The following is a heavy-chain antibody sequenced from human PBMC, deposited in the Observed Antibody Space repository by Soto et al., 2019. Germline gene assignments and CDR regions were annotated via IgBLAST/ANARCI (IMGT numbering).Heavy chain of an antibody. J-gene: IGHJ5*02. CDR3: AKDRGIHDYSNYVQVPWFDP. CDR2: ISYDGSNK. V-gene: IGHV3-30*18. D-gene: IGHD4-4*01. Sequence: GGSLRLSCAASGFTFNSYGMHWVRQAPGKGLEWVAVISYDGSNKYYADSVKGRFTISRDNSKNTLYLQMNSLRAEDTAVYYCAKDRGIHDYSNYVQVPWFDPWGQGTLVTVSS. CDR1: GFTFNSYG.